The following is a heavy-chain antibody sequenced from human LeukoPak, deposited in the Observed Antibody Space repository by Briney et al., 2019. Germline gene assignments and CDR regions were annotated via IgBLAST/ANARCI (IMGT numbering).Heavy chain of an antibody. D-gene: IGHD5-12*01. CDR2: ISSSGSTI. J-gene: IGHJ6*03. V-gene: IGHV3-11*04. CDR3: ARDGYRRYYYYMDV. Sequence: GGSLRLSCAASGFTFSDYYMSWIRQAPGKGLEWVSYISSSGSTIYYADSVKGRFTISRDNAKNSLYLQMNSLRAEDMAVYYCARDGYRRYYYYMDVWGKGTTVTVSS. CDR1: GFTFSDYY.